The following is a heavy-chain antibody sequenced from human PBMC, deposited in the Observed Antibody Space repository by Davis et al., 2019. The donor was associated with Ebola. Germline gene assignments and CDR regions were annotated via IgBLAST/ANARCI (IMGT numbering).Heavy chain of an antibody. D-gene: IGHD1-26*01. J-gene: IGHJ3*02. V-gene: IGHV1-2*02. CDR1: GYTFTGYY. CDR3: ARATHIVGARHEAFDI. Sequence: ASVKVSCKASGYTFTGYYMHWVRQAPGQGLEWMGWINPNSGGTNYAQKFQGRVTMTRDTSISTAYMELSRLRSDDTAVYYCARATHIVGARHEAFDIWGQGTMVTVSS. CDR2: INPNSGGT.